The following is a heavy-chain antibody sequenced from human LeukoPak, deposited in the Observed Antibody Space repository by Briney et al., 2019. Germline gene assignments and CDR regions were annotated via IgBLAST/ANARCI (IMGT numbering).Heavy chain of an antibody. Sequence: GGSLRLSRAASGFTFSSYAMSWVRQAPGKGLEWVSGISWNSGSIGYADSVKGRFTISRDNAKNSLYLQMNSLRAEDTALYYCAKDSSEDYYDSSGPLLDYWGQGTLVTVSS. CDR2: ISWNSGSI. CDR3: AKDSSEDYYDSSGPLLDY. D-gene: IGHD3-22*01. V-gene: IGHV3-9*01. J-gene: IGHJ4*02. CDR1: GFTFSSYA.